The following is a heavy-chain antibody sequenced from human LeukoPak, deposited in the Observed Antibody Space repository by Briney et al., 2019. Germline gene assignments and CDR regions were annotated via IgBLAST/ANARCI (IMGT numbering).Heavy chain of an antibody. CDR2: IYTGGTT. D-gene: IGHD6-19*01. CDR3: ARDKLGSGYSSDFDY. V-gene: IGHV3-66*02. J-gene: IGHJ4*02. Sequence: GGSLRLSCAASGFSVSSNYMNWARQAPGKGLEWVSAIYTGGTTYYADSVKGRFTISRDNSKNTLYLQMNSLRAEDTAVYYCARDKLGSGYSSDFDYWGQGTLVTVSS. CDR1: GFSVSSNY.